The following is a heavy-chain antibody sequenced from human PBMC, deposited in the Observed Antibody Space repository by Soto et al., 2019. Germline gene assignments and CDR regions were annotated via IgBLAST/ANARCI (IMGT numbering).Heavy chain of an antibody. Sequence: SLRLSCAASGFTFSSYGMHWVRQAPGKGLEWVAVIWYDGSNKYYADSVKGRFTISRDNSKNTLYLQMNSLRAEDTAVYYCARSILAVAGTSDYWGQGTLVTVSS. J-gene: IGHJ4*02. D-gene: IGHD6-19*01. CDR2: IWYDGSNK. CDR3: ARSILAVAGTSDY. V-gene: IGHV3-33*01. CDR1: GFTFSSYG.